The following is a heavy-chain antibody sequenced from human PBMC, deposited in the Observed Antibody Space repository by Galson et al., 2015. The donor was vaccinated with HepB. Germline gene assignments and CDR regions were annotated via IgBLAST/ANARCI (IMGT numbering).Heavy chain of an antibody. Sequence: SLRLSCAASGFTFSSYGMHWVRQAPGKGLEWVAVITYDGSNKYYADSVKGRFTISRDNSKNTLYLQMNSLRAEDTAVYYCAKDPYSSSRGRPFFDYWGQGTLVTVSS. CDR3: AKDPYSSSRGRPFFDY. V-gene: IGHV3-30*18. J-gene: IGHJ4*02. CDR2: ITYDGSNK. CDR1: GFTFSSYG. D-gene: IGHD6-13*01.